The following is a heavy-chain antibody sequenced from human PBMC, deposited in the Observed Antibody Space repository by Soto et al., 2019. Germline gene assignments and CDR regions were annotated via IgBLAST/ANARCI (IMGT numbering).Heavy chain of an antibody. CDR2: ISAYNGNT. D-gene: IGHD6-19*01. V-gene: IGHV1-18*01. Sequence: VPLVQSGAEVKKPGASVKVSCKASGYTFTSYGISWVRQAPGQGLEWMGWISAYNGNTNYAQKLQGRVTMTTDTSTSAAYMELRSLRSDDTAVYSCVRDQKSSGWPHPSFDCWGQGTLVTFSS. CDR3: VRDQKSSGWPHPSFDC. J-gene: IGHJ4*02. CDR1: GYTFTSYG.